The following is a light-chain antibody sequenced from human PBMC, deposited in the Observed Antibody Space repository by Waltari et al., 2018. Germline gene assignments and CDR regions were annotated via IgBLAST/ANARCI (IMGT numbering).Light chain of an antibody. CDR1: QSVSYSSNRKNY. V-gene: IGKV4-1*01. CDR2: WAS. CDR3: QQYYAVPPT. Sequence: DVVSNQSADTLPVSLGERASITRKPDQSVSYSSNRKNYLLWFRQKPGQPPQLLISWASTREFGVPDRFSGSGSGTDFTLTISSLQAEDVAVYYCQQYYAVPPTFGPGTKVEIK. J-gene: IGKJ1*01.